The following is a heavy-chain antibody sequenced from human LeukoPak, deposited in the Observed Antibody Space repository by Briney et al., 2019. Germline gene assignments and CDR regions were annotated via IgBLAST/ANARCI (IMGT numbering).Heavy chain of an antibody. CDR3: ARETGGYGVDY. CDR1: GFNFRAYW. Sequence: GGSLRLSCTTSGFNFRAYWMSWVRQAPGKGLEWVANIKQDGSEKYYVDSVKGRFTISRDNAKNSLYLQMNSLRAEDTAVYYCARETGGYGVDYWGQGTLVTVSS. V-gene: IGHV3-7*01. D-gene: IGHD5-12*01. J-gene: IGHJ4*02. CDR2: IKQDGSEK.